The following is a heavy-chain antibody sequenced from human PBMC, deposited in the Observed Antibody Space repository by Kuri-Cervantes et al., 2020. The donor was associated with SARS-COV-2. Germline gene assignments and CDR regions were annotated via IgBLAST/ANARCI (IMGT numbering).Heavy chain of an antibody. D-gene: IGHD6-13*01. CDR2: ISGSGGST. Sequence: GESLKISCAASGFTFSSYDMSWVRQAPGKGLEWVSAISGSGGSTYYADSVKGRFTISRDNSKNTLYLQMNSLRAEDTAVYYCAKSRWQQLSWLDYWGQGTLVTVSS. CDR1: GFTFSSYD. J-gene: IGHJ4*02. CDR3: AKSRWQQLSWLDY. V-gene: IGHV3-23*01.